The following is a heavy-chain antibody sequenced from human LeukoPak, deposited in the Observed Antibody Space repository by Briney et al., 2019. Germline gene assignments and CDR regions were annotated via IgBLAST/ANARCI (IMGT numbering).Heavy chain of an antibody. V-gene: IGHV4-39*01. CDR3: ARLPVFEGATLGY. J-gene: IGHJ4*02. CDR2: IYYSGST. CDR1: GGSISSSSYY. Sequence: SETLSLTCTVSGGSISSSSYYWGWIRQPPGKGLEWIGSIYYSGSTYYNPSLKSRVTISVDTSKNQFSLKLSSVTAADTAVYYCARLPVFEGATLGYWGQGTLVTVSS. D-gene: IGHD1-26*01.